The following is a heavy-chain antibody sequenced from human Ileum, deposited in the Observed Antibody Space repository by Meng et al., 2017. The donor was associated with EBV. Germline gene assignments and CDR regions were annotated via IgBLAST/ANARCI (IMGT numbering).Heavy chain of an antibody. CDR3: AKGGQWDPLDS. CDR2: FYEGTT. D-gene: IGHD1-26*01. Sequence: QVQPQESCRRRVKPSGTLYLTCYVPGVSISGNYWSWIRQSPVKGLEWIGFFYEGTTNYNPSLKSRVTIAAGPANNQISLRLSSVTSADTAVYYCAKGGQWDPLDSWGRGILVTVSS. V-gene: IGHV4-59*01. CDR1: GVSISGNY. J-gene: IGHJ4*02.